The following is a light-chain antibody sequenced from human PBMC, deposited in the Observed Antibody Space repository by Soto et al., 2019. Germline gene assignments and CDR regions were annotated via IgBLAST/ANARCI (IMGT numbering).Light chain of an antibody. Sequence: QSALTQPASVSGSPGQSITISCTGTSSDVGGYNYVSWYQQHPGNAPKLMIYEVSNRPSGVSNRFSGSKSGNTASLTISGLQAEDEADYYCSSYTSRSTPWVFGGGTKLTVL. CDR3: SSYTSRSTPWV. J-gene: IGLJ3*02. CDR1: SSDVGGYNY. CDR2: EVS. V-gene: IGLV2-14*01.